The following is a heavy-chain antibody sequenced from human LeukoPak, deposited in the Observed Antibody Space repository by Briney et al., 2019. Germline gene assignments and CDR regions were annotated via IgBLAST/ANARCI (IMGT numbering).Heavy chain of an antibody. V-gene: IGHV3-30*04. J-gene: IGHJ3*02. D-gene: IGHD3-10*01. CDR2: ISYDESNK. CDR3: AKGLRITLVRVAFEI. CDR1: GFTFSSYA. Sequence: GGSLRLSCAASGFTFSSYAMHWVRQAPGKGLEWVAVISYDESNKYYADSVKGRFTISRDNSKNTLYLQMNSLRAEDTAVYYCAKGLRITLVRVAFEIWGQGTTVTVSS.